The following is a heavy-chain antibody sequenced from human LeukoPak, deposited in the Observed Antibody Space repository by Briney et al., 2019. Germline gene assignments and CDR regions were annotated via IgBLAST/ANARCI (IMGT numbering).Heavy chain of an antibody. CDR1: GYRFTSHW. D-gene: IGHD4-17*01. CDR2: TDPEDSDA. J-gene: IGHJ5*01. Sequence: GESLQISCKGSGYRFTSHWIGWVRQMPGKGLEWMGITDPEDSDARYSPSFQGQVTISVDTSTSTAYLQWSTLKASDTAMYYCARQGHSGDYGFWFDSWGQGTLVTVSS. V-gene: IGHV5-51*01. CDR3: ARQGHSGDYGFWFDS.